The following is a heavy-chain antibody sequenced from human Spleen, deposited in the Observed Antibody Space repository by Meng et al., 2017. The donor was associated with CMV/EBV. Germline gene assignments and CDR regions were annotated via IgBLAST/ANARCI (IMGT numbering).Heavy chain of an antibody. J-gene: IGHJ5*02. D-gene: IGHD6-13*01. CDR1: GGSFSGYY. V-gene: IGHV4-34*01. CDR2: INHSGST. CDR3: ARPIAAAGWFDP. Sequence: QVQLTQWGAVLMKPSASLSLSCEAYGGSFSGYYWSWMRQPPGKGLEWIGKINHSGSTNYNPSLKSRVTITADTSKNQFSLKLSSVTAADTAVYYYARPIAAAGWFDPWGQGTLVTVSS.